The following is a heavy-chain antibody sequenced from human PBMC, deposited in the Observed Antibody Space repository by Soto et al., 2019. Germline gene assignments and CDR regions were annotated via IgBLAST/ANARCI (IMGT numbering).Heavy chain of an antibody. D-gene: IGHD2-8*02. CDR3: VRSPHTRTGGRAFAI. Sequence: ASVKVSCKASGYTFTSYGISWVRQAPGQGLEWMGWISAYNGNTNYAQKLQGRVTMTTDTSTSTAYMELRSLRSDDTAVYYCVRSPHTRTGGRAFAIWXQGTMVTVSS. CDR1: GYTFTSYG. J-gene: IGHJ3*02. CDR2: ISAYNGNT. V-gene: IGHV1-18*01.